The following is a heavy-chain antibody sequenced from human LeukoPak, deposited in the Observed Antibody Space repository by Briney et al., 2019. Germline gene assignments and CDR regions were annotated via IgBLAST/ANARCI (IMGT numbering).Heavy chain of an antibody. Sequence: PGGSLRLSCAASGFTFGSYSMNWVRQAPGKGLEWVAGISRSSSYICYADSVKGRFTISRDNAKNSLYLQMNSLRAEDTAVYYCARDCGVPDIVVVIFPTGDAFDIWGQGTMVTVSS. CDR3: ARDCGVPDIVVVIFPTGDAFDI. D-gene: IGHD2-21*01. CDR2: ISRSSSYI. V-gene: IGHV3-21*01. CDR1: GFTFGSYS. J-gene: IGHJ3*02.